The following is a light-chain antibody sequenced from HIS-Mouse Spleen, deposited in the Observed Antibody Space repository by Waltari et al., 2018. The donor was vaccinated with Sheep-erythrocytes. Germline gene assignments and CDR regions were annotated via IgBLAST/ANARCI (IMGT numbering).Light chain of an antibody. CDR2: AGS. CDR1: SSDVGSYNL. CDR3: CSYAGSSTPWV. Sequence: QSALTQPASVSGSPGQSITISCTGTSSDVGSYNLVSWYQQHPGKAPKPMMFAGSTRPSGVSNRFCGSKSGNTASLTISGLQAEDEADYYCCSYAGSSTPWVFGGGTKLTVL. V-gene: IGLV2-23*01. J-gene: IGLJ3*02.